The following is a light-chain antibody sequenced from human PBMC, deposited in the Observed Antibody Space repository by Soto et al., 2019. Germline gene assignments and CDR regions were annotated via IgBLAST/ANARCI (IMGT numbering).Light chain of an antibody. V-gene: IGKV1-39*01. Sequence: DIQMTQSPSSLPASVGDRVTITCRASQSISTNLNWYQQKPGKAPKVLIYGASSLRSGVPSRFSGSGSGTDFTLTINSRQPEDFATYFCQQSYILPRTFGGGTRVEI. J-gene: IGKJ4*01. CDR2: GAS. CDR1: QSISTN. CDR3: QQSYILPRT.